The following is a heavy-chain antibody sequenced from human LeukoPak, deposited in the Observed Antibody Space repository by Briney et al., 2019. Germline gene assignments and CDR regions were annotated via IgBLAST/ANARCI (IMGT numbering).Heavy chain of an antibody. J-gene: IGHJ4*02. Sequence: ASVKVSCKASGYTFTSYDINWVRQATGQGLEWMGWMNPNSGNTGYAQKFQGRVTMTEDTSTDTAYMELSSLRSEDTAVYYCAGVLRYFDWLFVFDYWGQGTLVTVSS. V-gene: IGHV1-8*01. CDR2: MNPNSGNT. D-gene: IGHD3-9*01. CDR1: GYTFTSYD. CDR3: AGVLRYFDWLFVFDY.